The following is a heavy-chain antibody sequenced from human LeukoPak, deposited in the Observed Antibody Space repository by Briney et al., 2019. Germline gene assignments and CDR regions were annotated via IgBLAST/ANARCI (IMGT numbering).Heavy chain of an antibody. J-gene: IGHJ5*02. CDR1: GFTFSNYA. CDR2: ISAFGGST. CDR3: AKDRGSSDYGISVRGRNCFDP. D-gene: IGHD5-12*01. Sequence: PGGSLTLSCAASGFTFSNYAMSWVRQAPGKGLEWVSGISAFGGSTYYADSVKGRFTISRDSSKSALYVQMNSLRAEDTAVYYCAKDRGSSDYGISVRGRNCFDPWGQGTLVTVSS. V-gene: IGHV3-23*01.